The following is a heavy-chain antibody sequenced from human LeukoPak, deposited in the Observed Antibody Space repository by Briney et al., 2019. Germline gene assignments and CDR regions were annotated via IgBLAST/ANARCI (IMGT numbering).Heavy chain of an antibody. D-gene: IGHD3-16*02. Sequence: SVKVSCKASGGTFSSYAISWVRQAPGQGLEWMGGIIPIFGTANYAQKFQGRVTITADESTSTAYMELSSLRSEDTAVYYCASQGSYRYTFYYYYGMDVWGQGTTVTVSS. CDR3: ASQGSYRYTFYYYYGMDV. V-gene: IGHV1-69*13. CDR2: IIPIFGTA. J-gene: IGHJ6*02. CDR1: GGTFSSYA.